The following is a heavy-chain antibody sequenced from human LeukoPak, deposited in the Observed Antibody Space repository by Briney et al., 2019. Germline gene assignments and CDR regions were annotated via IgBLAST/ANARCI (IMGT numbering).Heavy chain of an antibody. CDR3: ARVTGDYES. V-gene: IGHV4-30-4*01. CDR1: GGSISSGDSY. J-gene: IGHJ5*02. D-gene: IGHD4-17*01. CDR2: IYYSGST. Sequence: SETLSLTCTVSGGSISSGDSYWSWIRQPPGKGLEWIGYIYYSGSTYYNPPLKSRVTISVDTSKNQFSLKLSSVTAADTAVYYCARVTGDYESWGQGTLVTVSS.